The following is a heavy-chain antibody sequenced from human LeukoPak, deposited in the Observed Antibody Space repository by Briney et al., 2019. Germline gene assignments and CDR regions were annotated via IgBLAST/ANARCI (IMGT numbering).Heavy chain of an antibody. V-gene: IGHV1-46*01. CDR3: ATDPVGYCSSDICYSVDY. J-gene: IGHJ4*02. Sequence: GAAVKVSCEASRYIFTRSYIHWVRQPPGQGRECMGMINPSGDSTVYAQKFQGRVTMTEDTSIDTAYMELSSLRSEDTAMYYCATDPVGYCSSDICYSVDYWGQGTLVTVSS. CDR2: INPSGDST. D-gene: IGHD2-15*01. CDR1: RYIFTRSY.